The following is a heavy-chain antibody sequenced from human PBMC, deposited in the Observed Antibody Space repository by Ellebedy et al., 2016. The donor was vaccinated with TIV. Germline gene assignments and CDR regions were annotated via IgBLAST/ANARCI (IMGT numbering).Heavy chain of an antibody. J-gene: IGHJ1*01. Sequence: AASVKVSCKASGYTFTGYYMHWVRQAPGQGLEWMGWINPKSGVTNYAQKFQGRVTMTRDTSISTAYMELSRLRSDDTAVYYCARDMGYSGYDSEYFQHWGQGTLVTVSS. CDR3: ARDMGYSGYDSEYFQH. CDR2: INPKSGVT. CDR1: GYTFTGYY. D-gene: IGHD5-12*01. V-gene: IGHV1-2*02.